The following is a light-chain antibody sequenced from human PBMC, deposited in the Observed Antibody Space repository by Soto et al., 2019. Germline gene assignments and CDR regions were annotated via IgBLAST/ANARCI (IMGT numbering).Light chain of an antibody. Sequence: EIVMTQSPATLSLSPGERATLSCRASQSVRGYLIWYQQKPGQAPRLLIYDTSNRATGVPARFSGSGSETDFTLTISSLEPEDFAVYYCQQRSSWPITF. CDR3: QQRSSWPIT. CDR2: DTS. V-gene: IGKV3-11*01. CDR1: QSVRGY. J-gene: IGKJ5*01.